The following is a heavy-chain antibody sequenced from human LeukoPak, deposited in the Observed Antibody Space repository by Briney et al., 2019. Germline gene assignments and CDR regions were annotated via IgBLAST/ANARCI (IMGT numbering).Heavy chain of an antibody. CDR2: SGNAGDT. CDR3: AKKTPGISPYAF. Sequence: LGGSLRLSCAASGFTFDVSAMNWVRQAPGKGLEWVSASGNAGDTYYADSVKGRFTISRDNSKKMLFLQMTSLRAEDTAVYYCAKKTPGISPYAFWGKETLVTVSP. CDR1: GFTFDVSA. J-gene: IGHJ4*02. D-gene: IGHD2-2*01. V-gene: IGHV3-23*01.